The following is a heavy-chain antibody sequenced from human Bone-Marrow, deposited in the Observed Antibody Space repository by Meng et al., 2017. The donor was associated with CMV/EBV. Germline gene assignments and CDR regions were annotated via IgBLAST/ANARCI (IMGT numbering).Heavy chain of an antibody. CDR2: IKTDGSEK. CDR3: ANWRGEA. CDR1: GFTFSNYW. V-gene: IGHV3-7*01. J-gene: IGHJ3*01. Sequence: GESLKISCAASGFTFSNYWLSWVRQAPGKGLEWVASIKTDGSEKYYADSVKGRFTIFRDNGKISLHLQMNSLRVEDTAVYYCANWRGEAWGQGTMVTVSS. D-gene: IGHD3-3*01.